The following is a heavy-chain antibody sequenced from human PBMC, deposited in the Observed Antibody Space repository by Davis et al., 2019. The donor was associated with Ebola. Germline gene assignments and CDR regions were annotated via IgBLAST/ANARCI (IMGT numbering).Heavy chain of an antibody. CDR1: GFTFSSYA. CDR3: ARDHLQDYYDSSGYYSNFDY. V-gene: IGHV3-48*02. D-gene: IGHD3-22*01. Sequence: GESLKISCAASGFTFSSYAMHWVRQAPGKGLEWVSYISSSSSTIYYADSVKGRFTISRDNAKNSLYLQMNSLRDEDTAVYYCARDHLQDYYDSSGYYSNFDYWGQGTLVTVSS. CDR2: ISSSSSTI. J-gene: IGHJ4*02.